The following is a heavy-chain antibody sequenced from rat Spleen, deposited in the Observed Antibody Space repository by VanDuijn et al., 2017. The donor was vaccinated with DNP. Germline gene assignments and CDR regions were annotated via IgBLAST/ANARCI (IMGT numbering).Heavy chain of an antibody. J-gene: IGHJ4*01. V-gene: IGHV5-31*01. CDR2: ISSSGGST. CDR1: GFTFNNYW. CDR3: ARVNNNLYYGLDA. D-gene: IGHD1-10*01. Sequence: EVQLVESGGDLVQPGRSLKLSCVASGFTFNNYWMTWIRQVPGEGLEWVASISSSGGSTYYPDSAKGRFTISRDNAKNTLYLQMNSLRSEDTATYYCARVNNNLYYGLDAGVKELQSLSPQ.